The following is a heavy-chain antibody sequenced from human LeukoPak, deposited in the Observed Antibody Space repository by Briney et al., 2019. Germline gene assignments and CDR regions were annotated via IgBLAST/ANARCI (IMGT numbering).Heavy chain of an antibody. CDR1: GLTFRSYE. V-gene: IGHV3-48*03. J-gene: IGHJ4*02. CDR3: ARVGPNWNNFDY. CDR2: IGSSGSAL. Sequence: GGSLRLSCAASGLTFRSYEMNCVRQAPGKGLEWVSYIGSSGSALYYADSVKGRFTISRDNAKNSLYLQLNSLRAEDTAVYYCARVGPNWNNFDYWGQGTLVTVSS. D-gene: IGHD1/OR15-1a*01.